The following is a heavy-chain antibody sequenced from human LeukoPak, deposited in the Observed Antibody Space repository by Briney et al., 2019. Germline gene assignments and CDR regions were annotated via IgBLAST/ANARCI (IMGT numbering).Heavy chain of an antibody. J-gene: IGHJ4*02. D-gene: IGHD2-8*02. CDR3: SRDWYCPGYTYYNCFDY. V-gene: IGHV1-18*01. CDR2: ISTYNGDT. CDR1: GYTFTTYG. Sequence: GASVKVSCKASGYTFTTYGISWVRQAPGQGLEWMGWISTYNGDTNYAQNLQDRVTMTTDTSTSTAYMELRSLRSDDTAVYWCSRDWYCPGYTYYNCFDYWGQGTLVTVSS.